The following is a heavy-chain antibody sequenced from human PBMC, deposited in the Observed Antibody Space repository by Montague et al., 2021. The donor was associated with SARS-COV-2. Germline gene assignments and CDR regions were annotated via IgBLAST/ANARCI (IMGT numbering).Heavy chain of an antibody. CDR1: GFTFSNYD. J-gene: IGHJ3*02. D-gene: IGHD3-16*02. V-gene: IGHV3-48*03. CDR2: ISTSAYTT. CDR3: TRDYRSIVGDGLDI. Sequence: SLRLSCAASGFTFSNYDMNWVRQAPGKGPEWISCISTSAYTTSYAGSVKSRFTISRDNGKNSLYLQMNSLRVEDTAVYYCTRDYRSIVGDGLDIWGQGTKVTVSS.